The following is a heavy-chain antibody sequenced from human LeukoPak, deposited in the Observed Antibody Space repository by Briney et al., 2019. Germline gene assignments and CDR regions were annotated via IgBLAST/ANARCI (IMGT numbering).Heavy chain of an antibody. V-gene: IGHV1-24*01. J-gene: IGHJ4*02. CDR2: FDPEDGET. D-gene: IGHD3-10*01. Sequence: ASVKVSCKVSGYSLTELSMHWVRQAPGKGLEWMGGFDPEDGETIYAQKFQGRITMTEDTSTDTAYMELSSLRSEDTAVYYRATPPHYYGSGSYPFDYWGQGTLVTVSS. CDR1: GYSLTELS. CDR3: ATPPHYYGSGSYPFDY.